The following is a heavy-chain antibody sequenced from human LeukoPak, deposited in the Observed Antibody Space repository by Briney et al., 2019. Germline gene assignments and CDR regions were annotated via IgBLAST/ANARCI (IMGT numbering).Heavy chain of an antibody. CDR3: TRHGIATPDNSNFYWYFDL. V-gene: IGHV4-59*08. J-gene: IGHJ2*01. CDR1: GETFSGYY. D-gene: IGHD6-13*01. Sequence: SETLSLTCAVYGETFSGYYWSWIRQPPGKGLEWIGYIYYSGSTNYNPSLKSRVTISLHTSKNQFSLKLTSVTAADTAVYYCTRHGIATPDNSNFYWYFDLWGRGTLVTVSS. CDR2: IYYSGST.